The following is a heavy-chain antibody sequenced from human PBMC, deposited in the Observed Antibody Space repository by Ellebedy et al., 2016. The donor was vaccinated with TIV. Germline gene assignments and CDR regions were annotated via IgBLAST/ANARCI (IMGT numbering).Heavy chain of an antibody. D-gene: IGHD2-15*01. CDR2: IYHTGTT. CDR3: ARFGSAGGSPYFDS. CDR1: GASIGSGRW. Sequence: MPSETLSLTCAVSGASIGSGRWWRWVRQPPGKGLEWIGQIYHTGTTNYNPSLKSGVTISMDKSKNQFSLTFSSVTAADTAVYFCARFGSAGGSPYFDSWGQGTLVTVSS. V-gene: IGHV4-4*02. J-gene: IGHJ4*02.